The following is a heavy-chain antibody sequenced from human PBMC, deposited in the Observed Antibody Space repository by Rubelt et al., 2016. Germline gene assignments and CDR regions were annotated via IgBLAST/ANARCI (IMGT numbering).Heavy chain of an antibody. J-gene: IGHJ4*02. D-gene: IGHD3-10*01. CDR3: ATTTRGVADVDY. CDR1: GYTLTELS. V-gene: IGHV1-24*01. CDR2: FDPEDGET. Sequence: QVQLVQSGAEVKKPGASVKVSCKVSGYTLTELSMHWVRQAPGKGLEWMGGFDPEDGETIYAQKFEGRGAMTEDTSTDTAYMELSSLRSEDTAVYYGATTTRGVADVDYWGQGTLVTVSS.